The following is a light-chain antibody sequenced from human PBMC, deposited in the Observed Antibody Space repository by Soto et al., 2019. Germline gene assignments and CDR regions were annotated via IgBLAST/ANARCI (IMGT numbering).Light chain of an antibody. Sequence: EIVMTQSPATLSVSPGERATLSCRASQSVSSNLAWHQQKPGQAPRLLIYGASTRATGIPARFSGSGSGTEFTLTISSLQSEDFALYYCQQYNNWPYTFGQGTKLEIK. CDR3: QQYNNWPYT. CDR1: QSVSSN. V-gene: IGKV3-15*01. J-gene: IGKJ2*01. CDR2: GAS.